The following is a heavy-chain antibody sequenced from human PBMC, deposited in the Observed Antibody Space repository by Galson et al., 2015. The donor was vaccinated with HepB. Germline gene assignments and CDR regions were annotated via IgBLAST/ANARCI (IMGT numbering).Heavy chain of an antibody. CDR2: ISSSSSYI. CDR1: GFTFSSYS. J-gene: IGHJ3*02. D-gene: IGHD4/OR15-4a*01. Sequence: SLRLSCAASGFTFSSYSMNWVRQAPGKGLEWVSSISSSSSYIYYADSVKGRFTISRDNAKNSLYLQMNSLRAEDTAVYYCARDGARRGGGAFDIWGQGTMVTVSS. CDR3: ARDGARRGGGAFDI. V-gene: IGHV3-21*01.